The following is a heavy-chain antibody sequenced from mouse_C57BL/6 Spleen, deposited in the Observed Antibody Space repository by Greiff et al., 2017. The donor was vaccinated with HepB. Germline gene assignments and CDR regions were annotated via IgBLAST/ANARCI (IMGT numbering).Heavy chain of an antibody. CDR3: AGLGTTGNWYFDD. V-gene: IGHV1-81*01. D-gene: IGHD1-1*01. Sequence: QVQLQQSGAELARPGASVKLSCKASGYTFTSYGISWVKQRTGQGLEWSGEIYPRSGNTYYNEKFKGKATLTADKSSSTAYMELRSLTSEDSADYFCAGLGTTGNWYFDDWGTGTTVTVSS. CDR1: GYTFTSYG. J-gene: IGHJ1*03. CDR2: IYPRSGNT.